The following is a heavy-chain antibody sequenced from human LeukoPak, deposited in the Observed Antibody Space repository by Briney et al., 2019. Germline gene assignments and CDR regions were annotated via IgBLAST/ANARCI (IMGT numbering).Heavy chain of an antibody. CDR1: GGTFSSYA. V-gene: IGHV1-69*06. J-gene: IGHJ4*02. CDR3: ARDGIAAAFDY. Sequence: SVKVSCKASGGTFSSYAISWVRQAPGQGLEWMGGIIPIFGTANYAQKFQGRVTITADKSTSTAYMELRSLRSDDTAVYYCARDGIAAAFDYWGQGTLVTVSS. CDR2: IIPIFGTA. D-gene: IGHD6-13*01.